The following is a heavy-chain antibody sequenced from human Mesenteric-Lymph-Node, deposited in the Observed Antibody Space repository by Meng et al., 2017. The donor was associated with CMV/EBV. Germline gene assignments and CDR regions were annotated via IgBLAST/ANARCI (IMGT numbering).Heavy chain of an antibody. CDR1: GGPFSGYY. CDR3: ARGSDIPVNNY. V-gene: IGHV4-34*01. Sequence: QVQLQQWGAGLLKPSETRSLTCAFYGGPFSGYYWSWIRQPPGKGLEWIGEINHSGVPNYNPSLKSRVTISLDRSKNQFSLKLSSVTAEDTAVYFCARGSDIPVNNYWGQGTLVTVSS. CDR2: INHSGVP. D-gene: IGHD2-15*01. J-gene: IGHJ4*02.